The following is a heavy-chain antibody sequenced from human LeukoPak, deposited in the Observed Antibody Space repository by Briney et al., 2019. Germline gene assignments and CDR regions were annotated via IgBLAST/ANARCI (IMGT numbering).Heavy chain of an antibody. D-gene: IGHD3-22*01. Sequence: GSLRLSCAASGFTFSSYWMSWVRPAPGKGLEWVANIKQDGSEKYYVDSVKGRFTISRDNAKNSLYLQMNSLRAEDTAVYYCARESSGYYLRPPNWFDPWGQGTLVTVSS. CDR3: ARESSGYYLRPPNWFDP. CDR1: GFTFSSYW. J-gene: IGHJ5*02. CDR2: IKQDGSEK. V-gene: IGHV3-7*01.